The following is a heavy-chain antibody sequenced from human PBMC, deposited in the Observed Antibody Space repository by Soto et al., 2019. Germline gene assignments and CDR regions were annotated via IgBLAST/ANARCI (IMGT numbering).Heavy chain of an antibody. CDR2: IHGGPGNT. Sequence: QVQLVQSGAEVKKPGASVKVSCKASGYTFSNNAIMWLRQAPGQRPGWMGDIHGGPGNTKYSENLQGRIPITRDTAASTVYLELSSLRSEDTARYYWARKQAGVQGGWAYALDIWGQGTKVTGSS. D-gene: IGHD3-10*01. J-gene: IGHJ3*02. CDR1: GYTFSNNA. CDR3: ARKQAGVQGGWAYALDI. V-gene: IGHV1-3*01.